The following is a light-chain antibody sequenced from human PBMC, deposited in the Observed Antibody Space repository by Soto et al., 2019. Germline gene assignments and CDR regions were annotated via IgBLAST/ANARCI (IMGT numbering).Light chain of an antibody. CDR2: GAS. CDR3: QQYNQWWT. J-gene: IGKJ1*01. Sequence: EIVMTQSPATLHVSPGERATLSCRASQSINTNLAWYQHKPGQAPRLLIFGASTRATGVPGRFSGTGSGTEFTLTISSLQSEDFAVYYCQQYNQWWTFGQGTKVDI. V-gene: IGKV3-15*01. CDR1: QSINTN.